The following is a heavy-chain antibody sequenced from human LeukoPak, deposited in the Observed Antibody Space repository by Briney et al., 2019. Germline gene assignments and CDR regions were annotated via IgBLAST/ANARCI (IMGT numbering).Heavy chain of an antibody. V-gene: IGHV3-13*01. CDR3: ARDRHGMAV. Sequence: PGGSLRLSCAASGFTLSSYDMYWVRRVTGKGLEWVSAIGVAGDTYYPGSVKGRFIITRENAKNSLYLQMNSLRVEDTAVYYCARDRHGMAVWGQGTTVVVSS. CDR2: IGVAGDT. CDR1: GFTLSSYD. J-gene: IGHJ6*02.